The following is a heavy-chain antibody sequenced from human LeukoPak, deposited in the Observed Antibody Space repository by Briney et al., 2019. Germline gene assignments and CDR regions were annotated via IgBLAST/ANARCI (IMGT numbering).Heavy chain of an antibody. CDR1: RFTFSNYW. CDR2: INQDGSKK. CDR3: AKWGPYCVGDYCPALDS. J-gene: IGHJ4*02. Sequence: GGYLRLSCVASRFTFSNYWMSWVRQAPGKGLEWVANINQDGSKKRYADSMKGRFTISRDNAKESLYLQLNSLRAEDTAVYYCAKWGPYCVGDYCPALDSWGQGTLVTVSS. V-gene: IGHV3-7*01. D-gene: IGHD2-21*02.